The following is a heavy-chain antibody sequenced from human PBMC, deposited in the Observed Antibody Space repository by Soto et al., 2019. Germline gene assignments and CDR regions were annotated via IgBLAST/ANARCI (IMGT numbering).Heavy chain of an antibody. D-gene: IGHD6-19*01. Sequence: QVQLVQSGAEVKKPGASVKVSCKASGYTFTSYAMHWVRQAPGQRLEWMGWINAGNGNTKYSQKFQGRVTITRDTSASTAYMELSSLRSEDTAVYYCASDLDAVAGTGYFQHWGQGTLVTVSS. CDR1: GYTFTSYA. CDR3: ASDLDAVAGTGYFQH. J-gene: IGHJ1*01. CDR2: INAGNGNT. V-gene: IGHV1-3*01.